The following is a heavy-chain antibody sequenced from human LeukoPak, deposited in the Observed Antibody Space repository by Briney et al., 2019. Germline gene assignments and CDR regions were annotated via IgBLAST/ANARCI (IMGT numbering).Heavy chain of an antibody. CDR3: AREGDCSSTSCSDAFDI. CDR1: GFTFSSYA. D-gene: IGHD2-2*01. CDR2: ISYDGSNK. V-gene: IGHV3-30-3*01. J-gene: IGHJ3*02. Sequence: GRSLRLSCAASGFTFSSYAMHWVRQAPGKGLEWVAVISYDGSNKYYADSVKGRFTISRDNSKNTLYLQMDSLGAEDTAVYYCAREGDCSSTSCSDAFDIWGQGTMVTVSS.